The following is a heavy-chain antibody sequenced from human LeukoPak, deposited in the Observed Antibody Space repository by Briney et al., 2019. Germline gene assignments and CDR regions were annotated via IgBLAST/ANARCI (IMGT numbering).Heavy chain of an antibody. CDR2: IYTSGST. D-gene: IGHD1-26*01. CDR3: ARLIVGATYYFDY. CDR1: GGSISSYY. V-gene: IGHV4-4*09. Sequence: SETLSLTCTVSGGSISSYYWSWIRQPPGKGLEWIGYIYTSGSTNYNPSLKSRVTISVDTSKNQFSLKPSSVTAADTAVYYCARLIVGATYYFDYWGQGTLVTVSS. J-gene: IGHJ4*02.